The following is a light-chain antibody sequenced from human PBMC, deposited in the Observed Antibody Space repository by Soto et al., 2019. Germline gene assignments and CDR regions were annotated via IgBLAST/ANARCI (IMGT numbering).Light chain of an antibody. CDR3: QQRSCSRT. V-gene: IGKV3-11*01. J-gene: IGKJ4*02. Sequence: IVLTQSPATLSLSPGERATLSCRASQSVSSYLAWYQQKPGQAPRLLIYDASNRATGIPARFSGSGSGTDFTLTISSLEPEDFAVYYCQQRSCSRTFGGGTKVDIK. CDR1: QSVSSY. CDR2: DAS.